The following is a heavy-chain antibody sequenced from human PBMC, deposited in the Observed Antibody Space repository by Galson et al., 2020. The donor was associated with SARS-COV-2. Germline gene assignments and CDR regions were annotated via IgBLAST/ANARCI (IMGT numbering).Heavy chain of an antibody. J-gene: IGHJ4*02. CDR2: TDLDDEK. D-gene: IGHD6-19*01. V-gene: IGHV2-70*04. CDR1: GFSLSTTGIR. CDR3: ARANPVAGTLDYFDY. Sequence: AGPTMLKPTHTLTLTCNFTGFSLSTTGIRVSWIRQPPENATEWLAPTDLDDEKSYSTALTTRLTISKDTSKNQVVLTRTNMDPVDTATYYCARANPVAGTLDYFDYWGQGTLFTVSS.